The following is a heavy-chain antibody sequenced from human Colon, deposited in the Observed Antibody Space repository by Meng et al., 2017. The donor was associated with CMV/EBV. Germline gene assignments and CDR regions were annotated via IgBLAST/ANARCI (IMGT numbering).Heavy chain of an antibody. V-gene: IGHV1-2*02. CDR2: INPNRGGT. Sequence: ASPYTFTDYYIHWVRQAPGQGLGWMGWINPNRGGTNYAQKFEGRVTMTRDTSISTAYMEMRRLTSDDTAVYYCARDWLGFKVWFGPWGQGTLVTVSS. J-gene: IGHJ5*02. CDR3: ARDWLGFKVWFGP. D-gene: IGHD3-3*01. CDR1: PYTFTDYY.